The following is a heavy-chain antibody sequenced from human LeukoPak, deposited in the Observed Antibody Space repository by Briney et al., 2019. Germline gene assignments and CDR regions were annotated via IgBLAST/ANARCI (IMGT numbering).Heavy chain of an antibody. D-gene: IGHD3-22*01. J-gene: IGHJ4*02. CDR1: GYSFTSNW. Sequence: GESLKISCKGSGYSFTSNWIGWVRQMPGKGLEWMGIIYPGDSDTRYSPSFQGQVTISADKSISTAYLQWSSLKASDTAMYYCASSPGGYYDSSGYYGLDYWGQGTLVTVSS. CDR2: IYPGDSDT. V-gene: IGHV5-51*01. CDR3: ASSPGGYYDSSGYYGLDY.